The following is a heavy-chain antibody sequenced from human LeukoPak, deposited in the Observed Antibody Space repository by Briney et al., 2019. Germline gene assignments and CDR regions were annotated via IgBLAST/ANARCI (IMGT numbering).Heavy chain of an antibody. CDR3: ARGGDYGDLRYFDY. CDR2: IYYRGST. D-gene: IGHD4-17*01. CDR1: GGSINNCY. J-gene: IGHJ4*02. V-gene: IGHV4-59*01. Sequence: SETLSLTCTVSGGSINNCYWSWIRQPPGKGLEWIGYIYYRGSTNYSPSLKSRVTFSADTSKNQFSLKLNSVTAADTAVYYCARGGDYGDLRYFDYWGQGTLVTVSS.